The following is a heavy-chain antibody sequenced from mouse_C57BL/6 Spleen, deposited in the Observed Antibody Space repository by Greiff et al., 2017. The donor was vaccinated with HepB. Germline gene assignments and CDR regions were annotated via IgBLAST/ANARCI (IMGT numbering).Heavy chain of an antibody. CDR2: IDPANGNT. J-gene: IGHJ4*01. Sequence: EVQLQESVAELVRPGASVKLSCTASGFNIKNTYMHWVKQRPEQGLEWIGRIDPANGNTKYAPKFQGKATITADTSSNTAYLQISSLTSEDTAIYYCAREFAFYYGSSYGYAMDYWGQGTSVTVSS. D-gene: IGHD1-1*01. V-gene: IGHV14-3*01. CDR1: GFNIKNTY. CDR3: AREFAFYYGSSYGYAMDY.